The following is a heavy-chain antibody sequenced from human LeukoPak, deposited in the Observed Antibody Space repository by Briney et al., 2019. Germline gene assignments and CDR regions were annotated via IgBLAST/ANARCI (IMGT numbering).Heavy chain of an antibody. J-gene: IGHJ3*02. CDR1: GYTFTSYG. CDR2: ISAYNGNT. CDR3: ATSYVVVPADAFDI. D-gene: IGHD2-2*01. Sequence: ASVKVSCKASGYTFTSYGISWVRQAPGQGLEWMGWISAYNGNTNYAQKLQGRVTMTTNTSTSTAYMELRSLRSDDTAVYYCATSYVVVPADAFDIWGQGTMVTVSS. V-gene: IGHV1-18*01.